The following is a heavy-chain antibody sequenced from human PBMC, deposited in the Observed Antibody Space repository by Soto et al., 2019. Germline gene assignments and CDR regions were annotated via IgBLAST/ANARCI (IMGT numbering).Heavy chain of an antibody. J-gene: IGHJ6*02. V-gene: IGHV5-10-1*01. D-gene: IGHD6-19*01. CDR1: GYSFTSYW. CDR3: AKAFEGAWYRYGMDV. Sequence: GESLKISCKGSGYSFTSYWISWVRQMPGKGLEWMGRIDPSDSYTNYSPSFQGHVTISADKSISTAYLQWSSLKASDTAMYYCAKAFEGAWYRYGMDVWGQGTTVTVS. CDR2: IDPSDSYT.